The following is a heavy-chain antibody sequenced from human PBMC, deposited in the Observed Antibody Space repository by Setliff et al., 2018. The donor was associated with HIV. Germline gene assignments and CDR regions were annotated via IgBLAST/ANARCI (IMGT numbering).Heavy chain of an antibody. CDR2: IYTSGST. J-gene: IGHJ4*02. Sequence: SETLSLTCTVSGGSISSYYWSWIRQPAGKGLEWIGHIYTSGSTNYNPSLKSRVTISVDTSKNQFSLKLSSVTAADTAVYYCAREGGLWFGELLSYWGQGTLVTVSS. CDR1: GGSISSYY. CDR3: AREGGLWFGELLSY. D-gene: IGHD3-10*01. V-gene: IGHV4-4*07.